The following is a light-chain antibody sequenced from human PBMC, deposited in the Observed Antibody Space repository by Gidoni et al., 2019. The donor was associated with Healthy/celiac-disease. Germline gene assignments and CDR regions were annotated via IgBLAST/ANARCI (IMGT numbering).Light chain of an antibody. CDR1: QCISSY. CDR2: AAS. J-gene: IGKJ4*01. CDR3: RQSYSTPRT. V-gene: IGKV1-39*01. Sequence: IQLTQSPSSLSASVGDTVTITCRASQCISSYLDWYQQKPGKAAKLLIYAASSLKSGVPSRFSGSGSGTDVTLTISSLQPEDFATYYCRQSYSTPRTFGGGTKVEIK.